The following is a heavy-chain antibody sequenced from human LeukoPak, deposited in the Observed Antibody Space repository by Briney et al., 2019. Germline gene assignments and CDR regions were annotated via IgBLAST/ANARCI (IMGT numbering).Heavy chain of an antibody. D-gene: IGHD1-14*01. CDR3: ARVTRYYYGMDV. CDR1: GYSFTSFD. CDR2: MNPNSGNT. J-gene: IGHJ6*02. Sequence: ASLKVSCKASGYSFTSFDISWVRQAAGQGLEWMGWMNPNSGNTDYAQKFKGRVSMTRDTSINTAYMELNSLTSEDTAVYYCARVTRYYYGMDVWGQGATVTVSS. V-gene: IGHV1-8*01.